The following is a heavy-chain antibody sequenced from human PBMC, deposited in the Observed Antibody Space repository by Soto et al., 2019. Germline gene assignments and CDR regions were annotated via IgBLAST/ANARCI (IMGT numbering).Heavy chain of an antibody. Sequence: GGSLRISCAASGFTFSSYSMNWVRQAPGKGLEWVSYISSSSSTIYYADSVKGRFTISRDNAKNSLYLQMNSLRAEDTAVYYCARPSRCSGGSCYRFDYWGQGT. CDR1: GFTFSSYS. V-gene: IGHV3-48*01. CDR2: ISSSSSTI. D-gene: IGHD2-15*01. J-gene: IGHJ4*02. CDR3: ARPSRCSGGSCYRFDY.